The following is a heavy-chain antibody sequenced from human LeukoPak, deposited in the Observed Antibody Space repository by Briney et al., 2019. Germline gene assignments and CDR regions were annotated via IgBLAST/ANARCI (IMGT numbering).Heavy chain of an antibody. J-gene: IGHJ4*02. D-gene: IGHD2-2*01. Sequence: PSETLSLTCAVYGGSFSGYYWSWIRQPPGKGLEWIGEINHSGSTNYNPSLKSRVTISVDTSKNQFSLKLSSVTAADTAVYYCARGASSDYWGQGTLVTVSS. CDR2: INHSGST. CDR3: ARGASSDY. CDR1: GGSFSGYY. V-gene: IGHV4-34*01.